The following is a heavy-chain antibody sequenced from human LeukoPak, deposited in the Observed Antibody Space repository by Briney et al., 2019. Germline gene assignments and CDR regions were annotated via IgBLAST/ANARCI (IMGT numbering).Heavy chain of an antibody. Sequence: GSLRLSCAASGFTFSSYAMTWVRQAPGKGLEWVSTISGSGGSTYYADSVKGRFTISRDNSKNTLYLQMNSLRAEDTAVYYCARDLLEWDYWGQGTLVTVSS. V-gene: IGHV3-23*01. D-gene: IGHD2-8*01. J-gene: IGHJ4*02. CDR3: ARDLLEWDY. CDR1: GFTFSSYA. CDR2: ISGSGGST.